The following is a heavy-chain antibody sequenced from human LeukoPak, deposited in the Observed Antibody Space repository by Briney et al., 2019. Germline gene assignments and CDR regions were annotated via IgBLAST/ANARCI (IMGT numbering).Heavy chain of an antibody. CDR1: GFTVSSNY. CDR3: ARADPDSFDY. D-gene: IGHD2-21*02. J-gene: IGHJ4*02. CDR2: IYSGGST. V-gene: IGHV3-66*02. Sequence: GGSLRLSCAASGFTVSSNYMSWVRQAPGKGLEWVSVIYSGGSTYYADSVKGRFTIPRDNSKNTLYLQMNSLRAEDTAVYYCARADPDSFDYWGQGTLVTVSS.